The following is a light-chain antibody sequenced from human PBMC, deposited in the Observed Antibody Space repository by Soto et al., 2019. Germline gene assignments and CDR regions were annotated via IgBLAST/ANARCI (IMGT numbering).Light chain of an antibody. CDR3: QQYNNWPRT. V-gene: IGKV3-15*01. J-gene: IGKJ1*01. Sequence: EIVITQSPATLSVSPGERVTLSCRASQSVSSYLAWYQQKPGQPPRLLIYGASTRATGIPARFSGSGSGTEFTLTISSLQSEDFAVYYCQQYNNWPRTLGQGTKVDIK. CDR2: GAS. CDR1: QSVSSY.